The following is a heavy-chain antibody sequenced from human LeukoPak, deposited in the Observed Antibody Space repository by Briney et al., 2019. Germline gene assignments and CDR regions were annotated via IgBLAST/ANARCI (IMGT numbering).Heavy chain of an antibody. J-gene: IGHJ6*02. V-gene: IGHV5-10-1*01. CDR1: GDSLSSYW. Sequence: GESLKISCKGSGDSLSSYWISWVRQMPGKGREWMGRIDPSDSYINYSPSFQGPVTISADKSISTAYLQWSSLKASDTAMYYCARHRAVRHIYFGMDVWGQGTTVTVSS. CDR2: IDPSDSYI. D-gene: IGHD6-6*01. CDR3: ARHRAVRHIYFGMDV.